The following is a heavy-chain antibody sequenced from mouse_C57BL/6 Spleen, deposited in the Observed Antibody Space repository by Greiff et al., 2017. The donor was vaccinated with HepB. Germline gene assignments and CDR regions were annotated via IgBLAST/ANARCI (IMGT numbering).Heavy chain of an antibody. V-gene: IGHV1-64*01. CDR3: AREPYGSSYWYFDV. CDR1: GYTFTSYW. D-gene: IGHD1-1*01. CDR2: IHPNSGST. J-gene: IGHJ1*03. Sequence: QVQLKQPGAELVKPGASVKLSCKASGYTFTSYWMHWVKQRPGQGLEWIGMIHPNSGSTNYNEKFKSKATLTVDKSSSTAYMQLSSLTSEDSAVYYCAREPYGSSYWYFDVWGTGTTVTVSS.